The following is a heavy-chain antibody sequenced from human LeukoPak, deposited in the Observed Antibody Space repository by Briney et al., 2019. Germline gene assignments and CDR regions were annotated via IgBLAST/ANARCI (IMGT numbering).Heavy chain of an antibody. V-gene: IGHV3-48*04. CDR1: GFTFSSYG. J-gene: IGHJ4*02. CDR3: ARDRIVRGVITTDY. Sequence: GGSLRLSCAASGFTFSSYGMHWVRQAPGKGLEWVSYISSSGSTMYYSDSVKGRFTISRDNTKNSLYLQMNSLRAEDTAFYYCARDRIVRGVITTDYWGQGTLVTVSS. D-gene: IGHD3-10*02. CDR2: ISSSGSTM.